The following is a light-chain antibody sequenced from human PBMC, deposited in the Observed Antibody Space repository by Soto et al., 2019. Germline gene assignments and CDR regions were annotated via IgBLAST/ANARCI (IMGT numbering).Light chain of an antibody. Sequence: IVLSQSPGTLSLSQGERATLSCSASQSVSSSYLAWYQQKPGQAPRLLIYGASNRATGIPDRFSGSGSGTDFTLTISRLEPEDIAVYYCQQYGSLGTFGEGTKVDI. CDR1: QSVSSSY. CDR2: GAS. J-gene: IGKJ4*02. V-gene: IGKV3-20*01. CDR3: QQYGSLGT.